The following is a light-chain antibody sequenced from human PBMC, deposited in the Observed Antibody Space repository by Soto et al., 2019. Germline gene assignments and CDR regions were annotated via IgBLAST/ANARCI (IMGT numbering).Light chain of an antibody. CDR2: LNSDGSH. J-gene: IGLJ2*01. CDR3: QTWGTGIQVI. CDR1: SGHSSYA. V-gene: IGLV4-69*01. Sequence: QLVLTQSPSASASLGASVTLTCTLSSGHSSYAITWHQQQPEKGPRYLMKLNSDGSHTKGDGIPGRFSGSSSGAERYLTISSLQSEDEADYYCQTWGTGIQVIFGGGTKLTVL.